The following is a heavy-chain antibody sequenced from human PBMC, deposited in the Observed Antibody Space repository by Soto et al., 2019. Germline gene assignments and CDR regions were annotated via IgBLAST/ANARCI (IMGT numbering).Heavy chain of an antibody. J-gene: IGHJ4*02. Sequence: GGSLRLSCAASGFTFSSYAMHWVRQAPGKGLEWVAVISYDGSNKYYADSVKGRFTISRDNSKNTLYLQMNSLRAEDTAVYYCASVRADYYDSSRPLGYWGQGTLVTVSS. CDR1: GFTFSSYA. CDR2: ISYDGSNK. V-gene: IGHV3-30-3*01. D-gene: IGHD3-22*01. CDR3: ASVRADYYDSSRPLGY.